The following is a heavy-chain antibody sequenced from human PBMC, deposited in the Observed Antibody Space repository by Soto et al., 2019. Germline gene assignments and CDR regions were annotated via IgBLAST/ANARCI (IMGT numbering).Heavy chain of an antibody. D-gene: IGHD1-1*01. V-gene: IGHV4-30-2*01. J-gene: IGHJ5*02. CDR3: ARDQLEGNWFDP. CDR1: GGSISSGGYS. Sequence: SETLSLTCAVSGGSISSGGYSWNWIRQPPGKGMEWIGYIYHSGSTLYNTSLKSRVTISVDKSNNQISLKLSSVTAADTAVYYCARDQLEGNWFDPWGQGTLVTVSS. CDR2: IYHSGST.